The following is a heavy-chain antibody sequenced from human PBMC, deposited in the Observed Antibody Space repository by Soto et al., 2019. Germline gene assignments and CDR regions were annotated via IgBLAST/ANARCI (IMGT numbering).Heavy chain of an antibody. CDR3: AKDPSTMIVVVIAAYGMDV. CDR2: ISGSGGST. V-gene: IGHV3-23*01. D-gene: IGHD3-22*01. J-gene: IGHJ6*02. CDR1: GFTFSSYA. Sequence: GGSLRLSCAASGFTFSSYAMSWVRQAPGKGLEWVSAISGSGGSTYYADSVKGRFTISRDNSKNTLYLQMNSLRAEDTAVYYCAKDPSTMIVVVIAAYGMDVWGQGTTVTVSS.